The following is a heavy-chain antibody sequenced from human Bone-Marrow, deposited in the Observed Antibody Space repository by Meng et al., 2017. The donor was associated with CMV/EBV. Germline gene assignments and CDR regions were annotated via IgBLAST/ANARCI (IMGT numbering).Heavy chain of an antibody. CDR1: GDSVSSNSAA. Sequence: SETLSLTCAISGDSVSSNSAAWNWIRQSPSRGLGWLGRTYYRSKWYNDYAVSVKSRITINPDTSKNQFSLQLNSVTPEDTAVYYCARAPIAARPFDYWGQGTLVTVSS. D-gene: IGHD6-6*01. J-gene: IGHJ4*02. CDR2: TYYRSKWYN. V-gene: IGHV6-1*01. CDR3: ARAPIAARPFDY.